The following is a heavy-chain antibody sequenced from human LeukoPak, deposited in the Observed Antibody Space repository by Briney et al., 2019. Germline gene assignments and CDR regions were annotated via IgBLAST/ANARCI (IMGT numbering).Heavy chain of an antibody. J-gene: IGHJ6*02. Sequence: GTSLRLSCEASGFAFGSYAMHWVRQAPGRGLEWVAVISHDGDNTNSGESVRGRFTLSRDNLKNTLYLQMNSLRGEDTALYYCVSGSYEGGYYGMDVWGQGTTVTVSS. CDR1: GFAFGSYA. V-gene: IGHV3-30-3*01. CDR2: ISHDGDNT. CDR3: VSGSYEGGYYGMDV. D-gene: IGHD1-26*01.